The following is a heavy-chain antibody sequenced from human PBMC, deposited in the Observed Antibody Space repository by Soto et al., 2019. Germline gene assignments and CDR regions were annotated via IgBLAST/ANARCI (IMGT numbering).Heavy chain of an antibody. Sequence: PSETLSLTSAVSGSSIITSNWWSLVRQPQGKGLEWIGEVYRTGSTNYNPSLESRLTISVDKSKNLFFLKLTSVSAADTAVYYCARARATIAAAAIFDCWGQGTLVT. J-gene: IGHJ4*02. CDR1: GSSIITSNW. D-gene: IGHD6-13*01. V-gene: IGHV4-4*02. CDR2: VYRTGST. CDR3: ARARATIAAAAIFDC.